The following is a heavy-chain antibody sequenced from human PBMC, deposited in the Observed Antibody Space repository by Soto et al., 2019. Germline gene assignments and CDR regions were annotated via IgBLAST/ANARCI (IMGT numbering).Heavy chain of an antibody. V-gene: IGHV4-31*03. Sequence: PSETLSLTCTVSGGSISSGGYYWSWIRQHPGKGLEWIGYFYYSGSTYYNPSLKSRVTISVDTSKNQFSLKLNSVTAADPAVYYCARTSIFGVVTPPYGMDVWGQGTTVTVSS. J-gene: IGHJ6*02. CDR3: ARTSIFGVVTPPYGMDV. D-gene: IGHD3-3*01. CDR2: FYYSGST. CDR1: GGSISSGGYY.